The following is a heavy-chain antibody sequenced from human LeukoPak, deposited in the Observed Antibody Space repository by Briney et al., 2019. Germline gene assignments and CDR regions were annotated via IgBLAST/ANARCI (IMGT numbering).Heavy chain of an antibody. J-gene: IGHJ4*02. CDR3: VRSFYGDHPY. CDR2: VGTSGHT. D-gene: IGHD4-17*01. Sequence: PGGSLRLSCAASGFTLSTYDMHWVRQGPGEGLEWVAAVGTSGHTFCPDSVKGQFTISRENARNSVYLQMNSLRAGDTAVYYCVRSFYGDHPYWGQGTLVTVSS. V-gene: IGHV3-13*01. CDR1: GFTLSTYD.